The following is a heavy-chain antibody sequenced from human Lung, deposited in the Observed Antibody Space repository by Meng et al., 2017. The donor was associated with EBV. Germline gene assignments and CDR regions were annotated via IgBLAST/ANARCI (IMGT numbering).Heavy chain of an antibody. V-gene: IGHV3-21*01. D-gene: IGHD6-13*01. J-gene: IGHJ4*02. Sequence: EVQLVESGGGLVKPGGSVRLSCAASGFTFSSYSMNWVRQAPGKGLEWVSSISSSGYIYYADSVKGRFTISRDNAKNSLYLQMNSLRAEDTAVYYCARAAAGTDCFDYWGQGTLVTVSS. CDR3: ARAAAGTDCFDY. CDR2: ISSSGYI. CDR1: GFTFSSYS.